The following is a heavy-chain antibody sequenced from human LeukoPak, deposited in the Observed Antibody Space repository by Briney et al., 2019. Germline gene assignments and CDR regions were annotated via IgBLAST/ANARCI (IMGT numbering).Heavy chain of an antibody. V-gene: IGHV1-2*02. J-gene: IGHJ5*02. D-gene: IGHD5-12*01. CDR2: INPNSGGT. CDR1: GYTFTGYY. CDR3: ARDSVSGYNGNWFDP. Sequence: GASVKVSCKASGYTFTGYYMHWVRQAPGQGLEWMAWINPNSGGTNYAQKFQGRVTMTRDTSISTAYMELSRLTSDDTAVYYCARDSVSGYNGNWFDPWGQGTLVTVSS.